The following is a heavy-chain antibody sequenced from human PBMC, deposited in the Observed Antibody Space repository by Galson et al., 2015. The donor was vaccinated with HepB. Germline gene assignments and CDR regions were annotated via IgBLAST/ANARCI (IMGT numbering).Heavy chain of an antibody. D-gene: IGHD2-15*01. V-gene: IGHV4-30-2*01. Sequence: TLSLTCAVSGGSIDSGAYSWTWIRQPPGMGLELIGYIFHRGNTYYNPSLKSRVTISINRSQNQFSLKLTSVTAADTAVYFCARSHSWRSSFFDYWGQGTLVTVSS. CDR3: ARSHSWRSSFFDY. CDR1: GGSIDSGAYS. J-gene: IGHJ4*02. CDR2: IFHRGNT.